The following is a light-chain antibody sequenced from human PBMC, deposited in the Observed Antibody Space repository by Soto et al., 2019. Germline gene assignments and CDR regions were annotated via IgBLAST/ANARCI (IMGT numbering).Light chain of an antibody. CDR3: HQYEKWLTA. V-gene: IGKV3-15*01. Sequence: EIVMTQSPATLSVFPGERATLSCRASQSIGSNLAWYQQKPGQAPRLLVYGAFNRATGIPDRFSGSGSGTEFTPTISSLQSEDSAVYYCHQYEKWLTAFGQGTKLEIK. J-gene: IGKJ2*01. CDR2: GAF. CDR1: QSIGSN.